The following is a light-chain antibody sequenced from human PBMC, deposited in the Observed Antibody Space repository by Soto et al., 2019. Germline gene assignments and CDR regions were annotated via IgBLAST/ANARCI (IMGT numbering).Light chain of an antibody. CDR3: QQYHSAPQT. CDR1: QSVLFSPNNKNY. Sequence: DIVMTQSPDSLAVSLGERATINCKSSQSVLFSPNNKNYLAWYQQKPGQPPKLLIYWASTRESGVPDRFSGSESGTDFTLTISSLQAEDVAFYYCQQYHSAPQTFGQGTKVEIK. V-gene: IGKV4-1*01. CDR2: WAS. J-gene: IGKJ1*01.